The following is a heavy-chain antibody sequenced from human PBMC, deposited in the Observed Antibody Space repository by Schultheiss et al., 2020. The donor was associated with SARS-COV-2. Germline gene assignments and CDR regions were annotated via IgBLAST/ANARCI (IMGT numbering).Heavy chain of an antibody. Sequence: GESLKISCAASGFTFSSYEMNWVRQAPGKGLEWVSGISWNSGSIGYVDSVKGRFTISRDNAKNSLYLQMNSLRAEDTAVYYCARDLGYDFWSGYPPRYYYYGMDVWGQGTTVTVSS. CDR1: GFTFSSYE. CDR3: ARDLGYDFWSGYPPRYYYYGMDV. D-gene: IGHD3-3*01. J-gene: IGHJ6*02. CDR2: ISWNSGSI. V-gene: IGHV3-48*03.